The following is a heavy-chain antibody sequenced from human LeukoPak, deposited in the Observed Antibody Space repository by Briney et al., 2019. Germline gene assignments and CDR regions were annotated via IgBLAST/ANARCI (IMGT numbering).Heavy chain of an antibody. J-gene: IGHJ3*02. Sequence: GGSLRLSCAASGFIFSSYGMHWVRQAPDKGLEWVAFIRYDGSRKYYADSVKGRFTISRDNSKNTLYLQMNSLRAEDTVMYYCAKVSLNMVNDAFDIWGQGTMVSVSS. CDR3: AKVSLNMVNDAFDI. CDR2: IRYDGSRK. CDR1: GFIFSSYG. D-gene: IGHD4/OR15-4a*01. V-gene: IGHV3-30*02.